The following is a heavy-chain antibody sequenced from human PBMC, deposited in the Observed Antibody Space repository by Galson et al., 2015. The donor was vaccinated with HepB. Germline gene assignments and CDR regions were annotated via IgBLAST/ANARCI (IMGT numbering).Heavy chain of an antibody. Sequence: SVKVSCKASGYTFTSYDINWVRQAPGQGLEWMGWINPYNGNTDYAQKFQGRVTMTTDTSTSTAYMELRSLRSDDTAVYYCARVSAAAEYPDDYWGQGTLVTVSS. D-gene: IGHD6-13*01. V-gene: IGHV1-18*04. CDR2: INPYNGNT. CDR3: ARVSAAAEYPDDY. CDR1: GYTFTSYD. J-gene: IGHJ4*02.